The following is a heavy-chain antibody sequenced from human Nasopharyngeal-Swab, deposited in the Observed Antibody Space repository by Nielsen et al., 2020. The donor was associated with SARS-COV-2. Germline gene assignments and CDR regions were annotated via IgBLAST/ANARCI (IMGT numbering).Heavy chain of an antibody. CDR3: ATAFGVTMISPCNY. V-gene: IGHV3-11*04. CDR1: GFTFSDYY. Sequence: GGSLRLSCAASGFTFSDYYMSWIRQAPGKGLEWVSYISSSGSTIYYADSVKGRFTISRDNAKNSLYLQMNSLRAEDTAVYYCATAFGVTMISPCNYWGQGTLVTVSS. D-gene: IGHD3-22*01. J-gene: IGHJ4*02. CDR2: ISSSGSTI.